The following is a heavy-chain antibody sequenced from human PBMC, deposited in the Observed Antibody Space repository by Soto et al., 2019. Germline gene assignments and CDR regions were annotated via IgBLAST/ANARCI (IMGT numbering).Heavy chain of an antibody. CDR3: ARSPEATVTAFDY. D-gene: IGHD4-17*01. J-gene: IGHJ4*02. V-gene: IGHV4-31*03. CDR1: GGSISSGGYY. CDR2: IYYSGST. Sequence: QVQLQESGPGLVKPSQTLSLTCTVSGGSISSGGYYWSWIRQHPGKGLEWIGYIYYSGSTNYNPSLKSRVTISVATSKNQLSLKLSSVTAADTAVYYCARSPEATVTAFDYWGQGTLVTVSS.